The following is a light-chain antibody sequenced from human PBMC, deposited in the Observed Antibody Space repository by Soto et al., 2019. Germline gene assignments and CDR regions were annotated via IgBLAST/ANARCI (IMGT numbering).Light chain of an antibody. CDR3: AAWDDSLSGPV. V-gene: IGLV1-44*01. Sequence: QSVLTQPPSASGTPGQRVTMSCSGGSSNIGRNTVSWYQQLPGTAPKVLISGDNQRSSGVPDRFSGSKSGTSASLAISGLQSVDEADYYCAAWDDSLSGPVFGGGTKFTVL. CDR1: SSNIGRNT. J-gene: IGLJ2*01. CDR2: GDN.